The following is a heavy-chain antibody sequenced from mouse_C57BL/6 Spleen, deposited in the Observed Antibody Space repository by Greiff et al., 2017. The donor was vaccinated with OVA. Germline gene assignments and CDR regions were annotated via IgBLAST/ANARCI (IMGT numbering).Heavy chain of an antibody. Sequence: VQLQQPGAELVRPGSSVKLSCKASGYTFTSYWMHWVKQRPIQGLEWIGNIDPSDSETHYNQKFKDKATLTVDKSSSTAYMQLSSLTSEDSAVYYCARDSNYDYAMDYWGQGTSVTVSS. J-gene: IGHJ4*01. CDR1: GYTFTSYW. V-gene: IGHV1-52*01. CDR3: ARDSNYDYAMDY. D-gene: IGHD2-5*01. CDR2: IDPSDSET.